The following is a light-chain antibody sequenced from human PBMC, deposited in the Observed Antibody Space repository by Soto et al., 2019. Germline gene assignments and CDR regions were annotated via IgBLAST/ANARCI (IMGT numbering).Light chain of an antibody. CDR3: YQYDNLPPWT. Sequence: DIQMTQSPSSLSASVGDRVTITCQASQDITNYLNWYQQKPGKDPKLLLYDVSNLETGDPSRYSGSGSGTDFDFTISSLQTEYIATYYCYQYDNLPPWTFGEGTKVEIK. V-gene: IGKV1-33*01. CDR2: DVS. J-gene: IGKJ1*01. CDR1: QDITNY.